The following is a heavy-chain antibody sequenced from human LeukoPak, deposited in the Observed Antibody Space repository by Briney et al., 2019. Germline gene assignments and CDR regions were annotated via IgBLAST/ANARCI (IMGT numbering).Heavy chain of an antibody. CDR1: GGSISSGSYY. Sequence: SETLSLTCTVSGGSISSGSYYWSWIRQPPGKGLEWIGEINHSGSTNYNPSLKSRVTISVDTSKNQFSLKLSSVTAADTAVYYCASFRSFSGLWRQTNYAPWGQGTLVTVSS. CDR2: INHSGST. CDR3: ASFRSFSGLWRQTNYAP. V-gene: IGHV4-39*07. J-gene: IGHJ5*02. D-gene: IGHD3-3*01.